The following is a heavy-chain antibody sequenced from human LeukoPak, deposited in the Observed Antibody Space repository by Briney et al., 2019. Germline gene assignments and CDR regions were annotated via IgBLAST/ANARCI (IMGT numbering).Heavy chain of an antibody. V-gene: IGHV3-73*01. CDR1: GFTFSSST. D-gene: IGHD1-26*01. CDR2: IRSKGNNYAT. CDR3: TGGIVGASDALDV. Sequence: GGSLRLSCAASGFTFSSSTMHWVRQAYGKGLEWVGRIRSKGNNYATAYAASVKGRFTISREDSKNMAYLQMGRLKTEDTAVYYWTGGIVGASDALDVWGQGTMVTVSA. J-gene: IGHJ3*01.